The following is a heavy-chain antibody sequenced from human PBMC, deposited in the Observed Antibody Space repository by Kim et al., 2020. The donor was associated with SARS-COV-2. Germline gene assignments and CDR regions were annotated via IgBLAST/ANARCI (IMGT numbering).Heavy chain of an antibody. J-gene: IGHJ3*02. Sequence: SETLSLPCTVSGGSISSYYWSWIRQPPGKGLEWIGYIYYSWSTNYNPSLKSRVTISVDTSKNQFSLKLSSVTAADTAVYYCARLNFIADDAFDIWGQGTMVTVSS. D-gene: IGHD6-13*01. CDR1: GGSISSYY. CDR2: IYYSWST. CDR3: ARLNFIADDAFDI. V-gene: IGHV4-59*01.